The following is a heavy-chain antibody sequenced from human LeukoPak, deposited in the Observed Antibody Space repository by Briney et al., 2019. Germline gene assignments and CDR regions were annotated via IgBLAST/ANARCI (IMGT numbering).Heavy chain of an antibody. CDR1: GYSISSGYY. J-gene: IGHJ4*02. CDR2: IYHSGST. Sequence: PSETLSLTCTVSGYSISSGYYWGWIRQPPGKGLEWIGSIYHSGSTYRNPSLKSRVTISVDTSKNQFSLKLSSVTAADTAVYYCARGVGGDYSFDYWGQGTLVTVSS. D-gene: IGHD2-21*02. CDR3: ARGVGGDYSFDY. V-gene: IGHV4-38-2*02.